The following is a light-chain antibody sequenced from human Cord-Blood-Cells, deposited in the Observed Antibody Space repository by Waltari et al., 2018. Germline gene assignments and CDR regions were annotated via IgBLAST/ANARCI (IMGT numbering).Light chain of an antibody. Sequence: DIQMTQSPSSVSAAVGDRVTITGRESQGIRSWLAWYQQKPVKAPKLLIYAASSLQSGVPSRFSGSGSGTDFTLTISSLQPEDFATYYCQQANSFPYTFGQGTKLEIK. V-gene: IGKV1D-12*01. CDR1: QGIRSW. CDR2: AAS. CDR3: QQANSFPYT. J-gene: IGKJ2*01.